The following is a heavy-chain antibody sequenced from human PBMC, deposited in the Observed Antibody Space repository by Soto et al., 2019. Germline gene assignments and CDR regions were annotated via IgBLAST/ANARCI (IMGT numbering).Heavy chain of an antibody. V-gene: IGHV4-31*03. D-gene: IGHD6-13*01. CDR2: IYYSGST. CDR3: ARVSAAGPYSDY. J-gene: IGHJ4*02. Sequence: SETLSLTCTVSGGSISSGGYYWNWIRQHPGKGLEWIGYIYYSGSTYYNPSLKSRVTISVDTSKNQFSLKLSSVTAADTAGYYCARVSAAGPYSDYGGQGTLVTVS. CDR1: GGSISSGGYY.